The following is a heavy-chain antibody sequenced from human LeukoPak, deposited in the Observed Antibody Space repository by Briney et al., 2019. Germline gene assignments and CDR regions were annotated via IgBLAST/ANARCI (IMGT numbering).Heavy chain of an antibody. CDR1: GFTFSSYS. Sequence: GGSLRLSCAASGFTFSSYSMNWVRQAPGKGLEWVSSISSSSSYIYYADSVKGRFTISRDNAKNSLYLQMNSLRAEGTAVYYCARVNYGDAFDIWGQGTMVTVSS. V-gene: IGHV3-21*01. CDR2: ISSSSSYI. D-gene: IGHD3-10*01. J-gene: IGHJ3*02. CDR3: ARVNYGDAFDI.